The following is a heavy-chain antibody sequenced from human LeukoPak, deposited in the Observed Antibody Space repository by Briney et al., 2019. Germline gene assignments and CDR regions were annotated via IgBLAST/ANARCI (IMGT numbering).Heavy chain of an antibody. CDR3: ARWMTTVITPDY. CDR2: INPNSGGT. D-gene: IGHD4-11*01. Sequence: GASVKVSCKASGYTFNGYYLHWVRQAPGQGLEWMGWINPNSGGTNYAQKFQGRVTMTRDTSISTAYMELSRPRSDDTAVYYCARWMTTVITPDYWGQGTLVTVSS. CDR1: GYTFNGYY. V-gene: IGHV1-2*02. J-gene: IGHJ4*02.